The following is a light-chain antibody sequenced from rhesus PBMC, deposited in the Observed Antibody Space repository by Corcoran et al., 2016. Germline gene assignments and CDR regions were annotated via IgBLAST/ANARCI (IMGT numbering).Light chain of an antibody. CDR2: WAS. CDR3: QQYYSTPLS. Sequence: DIVMTQSPDSLAVSLGERVTINCKSSQSLLYSSNNKNYLAWYQQQPGQAPKLLIYWASTRESGVPYRFSGSGSGTDFTLTISGLQAEDVAVYYCQQYYSTPLSFGQGTKVEIK. J-gene: IGKJ2*01. CDR1: QSLLYSSNNKNY. V-gene: IGKV4-1*01.